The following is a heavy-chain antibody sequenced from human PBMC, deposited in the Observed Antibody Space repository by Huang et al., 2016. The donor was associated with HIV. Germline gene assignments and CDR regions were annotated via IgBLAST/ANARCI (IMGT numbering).Heavy chain of an antibody. CDR2: NNPNSVGK. J-gene: IGHJ4*02. D-gene: IGHD3-3*01. V-gene: IGHV1-2*02. CDR1: GYTFTGYY. Sequence: QVQLVQSGAEVKKPGASVKVSCKASGYTFTGYYRHWVRQAPGQGLGGMGWNNPNSVGKNYAQKCQGRVTMTRDTSISTAYMELSRLRSDDTAVYYCARSQTLYYDFWSGYSSGFDYWGQGTLVTVSS. CDR3: ARSQTLYYDFWSGYSSGFDY.